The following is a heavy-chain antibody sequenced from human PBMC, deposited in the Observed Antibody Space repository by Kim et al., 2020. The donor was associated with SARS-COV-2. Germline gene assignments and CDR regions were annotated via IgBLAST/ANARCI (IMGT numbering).Heavy chain of an antibody. V-gene: IGHV3-21*01. CDR2: ISSSSSYI. CDR1: GFTFSSYS. D-gene: IGHD6-19*01. Sequence: GGSLRLSCAASGFTFSSYSMNWVRQAPGKGLEWVSSISSSSSYIYYADSVKGRFTISRDNAKNSLYLQMNSLRAEDTAVYYCARNPGIVAGTGHYYYGMDVWGQGTTVTVSS. J-gene: IGHJ6*02. CDR3: ARNPGIVAGTGHYYYGMDV.